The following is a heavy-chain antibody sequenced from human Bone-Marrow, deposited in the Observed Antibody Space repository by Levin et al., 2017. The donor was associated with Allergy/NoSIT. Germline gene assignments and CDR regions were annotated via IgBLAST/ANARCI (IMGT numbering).Heavy chain of an antibody. J-gene: IGHJ4*02. D-gene: IGHD3-9*01. CDR2: INHSGST. CDR3: ARGWYYDILTGREYFDY. Sequence: SQTLSLTCDVYGGSFSGYYWTWIRQPPGKGLEWIGEINHSGSTNYNPSLKSRVIISVDTSKNRFSLKLSSVTAADTAVYYCARGWYYDILTGREYFDYWGQGTLVTVSS. CDR1: GGSFSGYY. V-gene: IGHV4-34*01.